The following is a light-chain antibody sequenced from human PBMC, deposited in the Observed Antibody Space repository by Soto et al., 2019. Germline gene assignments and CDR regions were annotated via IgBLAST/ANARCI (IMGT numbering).Light chain of an antibody. CDR2: RAS. CDR1: RSVDRW. CDR3: LQYKTYMYN. V-gene: IGKV1-5*03. J-gene: IGKJ2*01. Sequence: DIQMTQSPSTLSASVGDRVTITCRASRSVDRWLAWYQQKPGKAPKLLIYRASSLESGVPSRFSGSGSGTEFTLTISSLQPDDFATYYCLQYKTYMYNFAPGTKLEIK.